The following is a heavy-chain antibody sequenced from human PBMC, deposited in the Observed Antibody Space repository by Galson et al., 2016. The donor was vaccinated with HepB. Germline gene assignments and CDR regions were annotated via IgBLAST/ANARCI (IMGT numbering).Heavy chain of an antibody. CDR1: GYKFTSIA. J-gene: IGHJ6*02. CDR2: INTDTGMP. Sequence: SVKVSCKASGYKFTSIAMNWVRQAPGQGLEWMGWINTDTGMPTYAQGFTGRFVFSLDTSVSTSYLQINSLKADDTAVYYCARDQAYYYGMDVWGRGTTVTVS. V-gene: IGHV7-4-1*02. CDR3: ARDQAYYYGMDV.